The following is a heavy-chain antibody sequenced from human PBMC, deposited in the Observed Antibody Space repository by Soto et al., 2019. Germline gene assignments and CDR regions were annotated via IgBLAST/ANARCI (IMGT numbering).Heavy chain of an antibody. V-gene: IGHV3-21*01. D-gene: IGHD6-6*01. CDR3: ASFEAAPVPVPFYYYYGMDV. J-gene: IGHJ6*02. CDR1: GFTFSSYS. Sequence: EVQLVESGGGLVKPGGSLRLSCAASGFTFSSYSMNWVRQAPGKGLEWVSSISSSSSYIYYADSVKGRFTISRDNANNSLYLQMNSLRAEDTAVYYCASFEAAPVPVPFYYYYGMDVWGQGTTVTVSS. CDR2: ISSSSSYI.